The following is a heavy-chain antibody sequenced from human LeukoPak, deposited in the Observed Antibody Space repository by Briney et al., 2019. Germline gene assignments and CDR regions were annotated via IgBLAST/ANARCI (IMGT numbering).Heavy chain of an antibody. J-gene: IGHJ6*02. D-gene: IGHD2-2*01. Sequence: SETLSLTCAVYGGSFSGYYWSWIRQPPGKGLEWIGEINHSGSTNYNPSLKSRVTISVDTSKNQFSLKLSSVTAADTAVYYCARGGWGYCSSTSCYRVKRAGDYGMDVWGQGTTVTVSS. CDR3: ARGGWGYCSSTSCYRVKRAGDYGMDV. V-gene: IGHV4-34*01. CDR2: INHSGST. CDR1: GGSFSGYY.